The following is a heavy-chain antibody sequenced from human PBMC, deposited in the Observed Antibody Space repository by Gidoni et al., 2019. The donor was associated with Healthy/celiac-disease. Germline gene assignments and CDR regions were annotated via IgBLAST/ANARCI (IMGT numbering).Heavy chain of an antibody. Sequence: EVQLVESGGGLVQPGGSLRLSCAASGFTFSSYDMHWVRQATGKGLERVSAIGTAGDTYYPGSVKGRFTISRENAKNSLYLQMNSLRAGDTAVYYCARGAARLPYYYGMDVWGQGTTVTVSS. CDR1: GFTFSSYD. J-gene: IGHJ6*02. D-gene: IGHD6-6*01. V-gene: IGHV3-13*01. CDR2: IGTAGDT. CDR3: ARGAARLPYYYGMDV.